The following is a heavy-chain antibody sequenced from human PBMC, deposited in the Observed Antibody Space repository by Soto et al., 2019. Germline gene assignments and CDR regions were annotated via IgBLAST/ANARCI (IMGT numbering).Heavy chain of an antibody. D-gene: IGHD3-22*01. CDR1: GGSISSGGYY. Sequence: SETLSLTCYVSGGSISSGGYYWSWIRQSPGRGLEGIGSIYYSGSTYYNPSLTSRLSMSVDTSKNQFSLQLGSVTAADTAVYYCAREFDTSGWPSGMQHDRFDPWGQGTLVT. J-gene: IGHJ5*02. CDR2: IYYSGST. V-gene: IGHV4-31*03. CDR3: AREFDTSGWPSGMQHDRFDP.